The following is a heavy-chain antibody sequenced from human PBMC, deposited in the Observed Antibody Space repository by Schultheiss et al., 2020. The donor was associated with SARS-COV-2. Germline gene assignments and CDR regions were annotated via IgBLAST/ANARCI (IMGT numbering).Heavy chain of an antibody. CDR1: GFTFSSYA. Sequence: GGSLRLSCAASGFTFSSYAMHWVRQAPGKGLEWVGRIKSKTDGGTTDYAAPVKGRFTISRDDSKNTLYLQMNSLKTEDTAVYYCTTGYNWNDVTYYYYMDVWGKGTTVTVSS. J-gene: IGHJ6*03. CDR3: TTGYNWNDVTYYYYMDV. V-gene: IGHV3-15*07. D-gene: IGHD1-1*01. CDR2: IKSKTDGGTT.